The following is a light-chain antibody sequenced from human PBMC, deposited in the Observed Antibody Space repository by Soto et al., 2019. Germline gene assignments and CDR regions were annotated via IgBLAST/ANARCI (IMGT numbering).Light chain of an antibody. CDR1: QSVSNN. CDR2: GAS. CDR3: QQYNNWART. Sequence: ERVITQSPATLSVSPGERATLSCRASQSVSNNLAWYQQKPGQAPRLLMYGASTRATGIPARFSGSGSGTEFTLTISSLQSADFAVYFCQQYNNWARTFGQGTKVDIK. J-gene: IGKJ1*01. V-gene: IGKV3-15*01.